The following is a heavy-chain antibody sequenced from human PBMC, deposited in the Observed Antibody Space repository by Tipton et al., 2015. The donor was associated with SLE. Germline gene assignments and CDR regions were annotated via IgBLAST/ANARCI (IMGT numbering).Heavy chain of an antibody. D-gene: IGHD6-13*01. V-gene: IGHV4-34*12. Sequence: LRLSCSVYGDSLSGQYWSWIRQPPGKGLEWIGEVFRGGSTNYSPSLESRVTITVDMSKNQFSLRLISVTAADTAVYYCARVSGGIAYMDVWGKGTTVTFSS. CDR3: ARVSGGIAYMDV. J-gene: IGHJ6*03. CDR1: GDSLSGQY. CDR2: VFRGGST.